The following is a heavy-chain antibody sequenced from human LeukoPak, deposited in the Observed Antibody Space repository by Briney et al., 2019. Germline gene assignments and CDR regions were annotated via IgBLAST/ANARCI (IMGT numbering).Heavy chain of an antibody. J-gene: IGHJ4*02. CDR2: INHSGST. D-gene: IGHD3-22*01. CDR1: GGSLSGYY. Sequence: SSETLSLTCAVYGGSLSGYYWSWIRQPPGKGLEWIGEINHSGSTNYNPSLKSRVTISVDTSKNQFSLKLSSVTAADTAVYYCARGTRGGMIVVVITHPYYFDYWGQGTLVTVSS. V-gene: IGHV4-34*01. CDR3: ARGTRGGMIVVVITHPYYFDY.